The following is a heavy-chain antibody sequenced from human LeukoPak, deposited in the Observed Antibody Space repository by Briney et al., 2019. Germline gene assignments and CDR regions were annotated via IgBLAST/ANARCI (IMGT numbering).Heavy chain of an antibody. CDR3: TRDRGAASGY. D-gene: IGHD6-25*01. CDR2: VYNDDST. CDR1: GFIVSDSY. Sequence: PGGSLRLSCAASGFIVSDSYMSWVRQAPGKGLEWVSVVYNDDSTYYADSVMGRFTVSRDNSKNTMYLQMNSLRAEDTALYYRTRDRGAASGYWGQGTLVTVSS. J-gene: IGHJ4*02. V-gene: IGHV3-53*01.